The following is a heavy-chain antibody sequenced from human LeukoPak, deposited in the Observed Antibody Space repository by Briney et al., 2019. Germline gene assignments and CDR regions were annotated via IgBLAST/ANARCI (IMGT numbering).Heavy chain of an antibody. J-gene: IGHJ4*02. CDR2: IFHSGST. CDR1: GGSISGYY. Sequence: SETLSLTCTVSGGSISGYYWSWIRQPPGKGLEWIGYIFHSGSTIYNPSLKSRFTMSVDPSKNQFSLKLSSVTAADTAVYYCGRFFWTTSKRLDYWGQGTLVTVSS. D-gene: IGHD3/OR15-3a*01. CDR3: GRFFWTTSKRLDY. V-gene: IGHV4-59*08.